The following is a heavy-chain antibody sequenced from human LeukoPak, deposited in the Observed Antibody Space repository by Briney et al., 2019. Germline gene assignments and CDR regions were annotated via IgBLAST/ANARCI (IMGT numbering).Heavy chain of an antibody. V-gene: IGHV3-23*01. CDR2: ISGSGGST. Sequence: GGSLILSCAASGFTFSSYAMSWVRQAPGKGLEWVSAISGSGGSTYYADSVKGRFTISRDNSKNTLYLQMNSLRAEDTAVYYCAKTGDSSGYYLDYWGQGTLVTVSS. CDR1: GFTFSSYA. J-gene: IGHJ4*02. CDR3: AKTGDSSGYYLDY. D-gene: IGHD3-22*01.